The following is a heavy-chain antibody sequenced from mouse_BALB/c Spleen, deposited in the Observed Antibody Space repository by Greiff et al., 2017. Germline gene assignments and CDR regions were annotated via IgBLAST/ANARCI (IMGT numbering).Heavy chain of an antibody. D-gene: IGHD1-1*01. J-gene: IGHJ2*01. CDR1: GYSITSDYA. Sequence: EVQLQESGPGLVKPSQSLSLTCTVTGYSITSDYAWNWIRQFPGNKLEWMGYISYSGSTSYNPSLKSRISITRDTSKNQFFLQLNSVTTEDTATYYCERDELRSYFDYWGQGTTLTVSS. CDR3: ERDELRSYFDY. V-gene: IGHV3-2*02. CDR2: ISYSGST.